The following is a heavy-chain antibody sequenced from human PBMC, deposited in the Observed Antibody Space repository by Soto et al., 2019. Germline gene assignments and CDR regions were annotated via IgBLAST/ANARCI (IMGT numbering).Heavy chain of an antibody. J-gene: IGHJ5*02. CDR1: GDSISSGGHF. CDR3: ARGPPLYSSSSGGCFDP. CDR2: INYKGST. Sequence: ASETLSLTCSVSGDSISSGGHFWSWIRQRPGKGLEWIGYINYKGSTYYNPPLESRVTISVDTSKNQFSLRLSSATAADTAVFYCARGPPLYSSSSGGCFDPWGQGTLVTVSS. V-gene: IGHV4-31*03. D-gene: IGHD6-6*01.